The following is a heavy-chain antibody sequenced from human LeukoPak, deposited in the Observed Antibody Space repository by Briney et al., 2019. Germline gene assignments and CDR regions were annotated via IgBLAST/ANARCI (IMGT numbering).Heavy chain of an antibody. J-gene: IGHJ4*02. Sequence: GGSLRLSCAASGFTFSSYAMNWVRQAPGKGLEWVSHISSSGSTIYYTDSVKGRFTISRGNSKNLLYLQMNSLRAEDTAIYYCARTVARIGYWGQGTLVTVSS. D-gene: IGHD4-23*01. CDR2: ISSSGSTI. CDR3: ARTVARIGY. CDR1: GFTFSSYA. V-gene: IGHV3-48*03.